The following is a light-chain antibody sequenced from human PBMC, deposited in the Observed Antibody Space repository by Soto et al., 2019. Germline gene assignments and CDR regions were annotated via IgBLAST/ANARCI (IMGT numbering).Light chain of an antibody. CDR2: GAS. J-gene: IGKJ1*01. CDR3: QKYNNWPRT. V-gene: IGKV3-15*01. Sequence: EIVMTQSPATLSRSPGERATLSCGASQSVSSDLAWYHQKPGQAPRPLIYGASTRATGIPARFSGSGSGTEFTLTIHSLQSEDFAVYHCQKYNNWPRTFGQGNKGDIK. CDR1: QSVSSD.